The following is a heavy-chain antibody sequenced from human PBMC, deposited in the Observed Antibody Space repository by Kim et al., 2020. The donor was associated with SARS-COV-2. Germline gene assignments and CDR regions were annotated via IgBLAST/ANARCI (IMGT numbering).Heavy chain of an antibody. V-gene: IGHV3-23*01. J-gene: IGHJ6*02. Sequence: DTVKGRFPISRDNSKNTLYLQMNSLRAEDTAVYYCAKGNRFGGIYYGMDVWGQGTTVTVSS. D-gene: IGHD3-10*01. CDR3: AKGNRFGGIYYGMDV.